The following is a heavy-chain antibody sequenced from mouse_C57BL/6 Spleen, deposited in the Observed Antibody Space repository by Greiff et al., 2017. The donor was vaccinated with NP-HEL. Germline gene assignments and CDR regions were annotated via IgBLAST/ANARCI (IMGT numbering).Heavy chain of an antibody. D-gene: IGHD2-4*01. V-gene: IGHV2-5*01. CDR1: GFSLTSYG. Sequence: VKLVESGPGLVQPSQSLSITCTVSGFSLTSYGVHWVRQSPGKGLEWLGVIWRGGSTDYNAAFMSRLSITKDNSKSQVFFKMNSLQADDTAIYYCAKKKGRDYPWAMDYWGQGTSVTVSS. J-gene: IGHJ4*01. CDR2: IWRGGST. CDR3: AKKKGRDYPWAMDY.